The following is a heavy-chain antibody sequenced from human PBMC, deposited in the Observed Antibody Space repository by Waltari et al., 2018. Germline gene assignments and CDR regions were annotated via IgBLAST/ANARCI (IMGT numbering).Heavy chain of an antibody. CDR3: AHSPTRSRSYIMSDAFDI. D-gene: IGHD6-13*01. J-gene: IGHJ3*02. V-gene: IGHV2-5*01. CDR1: GFSLSTSGVG. Sequence: QITLKESGPTLVKPTQTLTLTCTFSGFSLSTSGVGVGWIRQPPGKALEWLALIYWNDDKRYSPSRKSRHTITKDTSKNQVVLTMTNMDPVDTATYYCAHSPTRSRSYIMSDAFDIWGQGTMVTVSS. CDR2: IYWNDDK.